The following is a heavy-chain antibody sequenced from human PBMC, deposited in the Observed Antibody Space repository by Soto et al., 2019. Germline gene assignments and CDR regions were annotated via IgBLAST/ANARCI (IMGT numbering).Heavy chain of an antibody. CDR3: ARTGMEWSPRSVTPLDY. D-gene: IGHD3-3*01. CDR2: IYYSGST. V-gene: IGHV4-30-4*01. J-gene: IGHJ4*02. Sequence: TLSLTCTFSGGSISSGEYYWSWIRQPPGKGLEWIWYIYYSGSTYYNPSLKSRVTISVDTSKNQSSLKLSSVTAADTAVYYCARTGMEWSPRSVTPLDYWGQGTLVTVSS. CDR1: GGSISSGEYY.